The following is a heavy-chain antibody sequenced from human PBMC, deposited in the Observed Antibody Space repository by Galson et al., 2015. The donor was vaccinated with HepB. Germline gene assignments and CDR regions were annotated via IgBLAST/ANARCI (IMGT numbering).Heavy chain of an antibody. D-gene: IGHD3-22*01. CDR1: GFTFSDYY. V-gene: IGHV3-11*06. J-gene: IGHJ4*02. CDR3: ARDYGGYDGSGSPHFDY. CDR2: ISSSSSYT. Sequence: SLRLSCAASGFTFSDYYMTWIRQAPGKGLEWVSYISSSSSYTNYADSVKGRFTISRDNSKNSLYLQMNSLRAEDTAVYYCARDYGGYDGSGSPHFDYWGQGTQVTVSS.